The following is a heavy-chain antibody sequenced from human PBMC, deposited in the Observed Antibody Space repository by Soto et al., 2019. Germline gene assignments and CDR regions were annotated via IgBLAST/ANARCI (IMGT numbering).Heavy chain of an antibody. Sequence: PGGSLRLSCAASGFTFSSYAMHWVRQAPGKGLEWVAVISYDGSNKYYADSVKGRFTISRDNSKNTLYLQMNSLRAEDTAVYYCARDLSTGVTYYDLWSGYAGSTKYGMDVWGQGTTVTVYS. CDR1: GFTFSSYA. V-gene: IGHV3-30-3*01. D-gene: IGHD3-3*01. J-gene: IGHJ6*02. CDR3: ARDLSTGVTYYDLWSGYAGSTKYGMDV. CDR2: ISYDGSNK.